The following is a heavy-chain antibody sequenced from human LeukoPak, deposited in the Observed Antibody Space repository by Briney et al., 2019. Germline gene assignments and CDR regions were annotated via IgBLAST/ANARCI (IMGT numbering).Heavy chain of an antibody. CDR3: ARHTYYYDSSGYYYDY. J-gene: IGHJ4*02. Sequence: SETLSLTCTVSGGSISSSSYYWGWIRQPPGKGLEWIGSIYYSGSTYYNPSLKSRVTISVDTSKNQFSLKLSSVTAADTAVYYCARHTYYYDSSGYYYDYWGQGTLVTVPS. V-gene: IGHV4-39*01. D-gene: IGHD3-22*01. CDR2: IYYSGST. CDR1: GGSISSSSYY.